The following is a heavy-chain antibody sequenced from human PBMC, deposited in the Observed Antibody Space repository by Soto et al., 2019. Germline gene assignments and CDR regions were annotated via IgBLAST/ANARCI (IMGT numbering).Heavy chain of an antibody. CDR1: GFTFDDYA. Sequence: GGSLRLSCAASGFTFDDYAMHWVRQAPGKGLEWVSGISWNSGSIGYADSVKGRFTISRDNAKNSLYLQMNRRRAEDTALYYCAKDMHPLSIAAPDFDYWGQGTLVTVS. J-gene: IGHJ4*02. D-gene: IGHD6-6*01. CDR2: ISWNSGSI. V-gene: IGHV3-9*01. CDR3: AKDMHPLSIAAPDFDY.